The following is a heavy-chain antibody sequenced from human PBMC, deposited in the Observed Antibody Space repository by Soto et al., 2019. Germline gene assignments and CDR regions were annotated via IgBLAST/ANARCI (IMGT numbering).Heavy chain of an antibody. V-gene: IGHV1-2*02. CDR1: GYTFTGYY. D-gene: IGHD6-13*01. Sequence: ASVKVSCKASGYTFTGYYMHWVRQAPGQGLEWMGWINPNSGGTNYAQKFQGRVTMTRDTSISTAYMELSRLRSDDTAVYYCAGVSAAANWFDPWGQGTLVTVSS. CDR2: INPNSGGT. CDR3: AGVSAAANWFDP. J-gene: IGHJ5*02.